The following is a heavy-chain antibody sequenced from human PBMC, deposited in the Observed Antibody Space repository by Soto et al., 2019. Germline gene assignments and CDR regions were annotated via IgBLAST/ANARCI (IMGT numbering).Heavy chain of an antibody. CDR3: ARVAAGRRNRFDP. V-gene: IGHV1-2*02. CDR2: IYPASGVT. Sequence: ASVKVSCKASGYTFTAYYIHWVRQAPGQGLEWMGWIYPASGVTNSAQKFRGRVTMTRDTSNRTAYMELSRLTSDDTAIYFCARVAAGRRNRFDPWGQGTLVTVSS. J-gene: IGHJ5*02. CDR1: GYTFTAYY. D-gene: IGHD6-13*01.